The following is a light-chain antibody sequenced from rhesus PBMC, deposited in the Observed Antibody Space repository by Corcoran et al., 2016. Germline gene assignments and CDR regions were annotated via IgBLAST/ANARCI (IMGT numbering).Light chain of an antibody. CDR2: RAS. CDR1: QGMSNG. J-gene: IGKJ2*01. CDR3: QQHNSYPYS. V-gene: IGKV1-69*01. Sequence: DIQMTQSPSSLSASVGDRVTITCRASQGMSNGLARYQQKTRKAPKFLIYRASNLETGVPSRFRGSGSGTDFILTISRLQPEDFATYSCQQHNSYPYSFGQGTKVEIK.